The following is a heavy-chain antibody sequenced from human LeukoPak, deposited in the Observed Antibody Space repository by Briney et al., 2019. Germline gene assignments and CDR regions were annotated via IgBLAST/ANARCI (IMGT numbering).Heavy chain of an antibody. J-gene: IGHJ5*02. CDR3: ARMPDDPSMDWFDP. Sequence: SETLSLTCTVSGGSVSSGSYYWSWIRQPAGKGLEWIGRIYTSGSTNYNPSLKSRVTMSVDTSKNQFSLKLSSVTAADTAVYYCARMPDDPSMDWFDPWGQGTLVTVSS. CDR2: IYTSGST. CDR1: GGSVSSGSYY. V-gene: IGHV4-61*02. D-gene: IGHD2/OR15-2a*01.